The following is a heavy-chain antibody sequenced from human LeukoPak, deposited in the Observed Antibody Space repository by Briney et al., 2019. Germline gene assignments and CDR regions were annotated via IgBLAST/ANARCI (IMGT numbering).Heavy chain of an antibody. Sequence: GALRLSSATSGFAFITYWVNLVRQAPGKGGVGVANIKQDGSEKYYVDSGKGRFTLSRDSAKNSLYLQMNSLRAEDTAVYYCARAEWSNWYFDLWGRGTLVTVSS. CDR2: IKQDGSEK. CDR1: GFAFITYW. CDR3: ARAEWSNWYFDL. V-gene: IGHV3-7*03. D-gene: IGHD3-3*01. J-gene: IGHJ2*01.